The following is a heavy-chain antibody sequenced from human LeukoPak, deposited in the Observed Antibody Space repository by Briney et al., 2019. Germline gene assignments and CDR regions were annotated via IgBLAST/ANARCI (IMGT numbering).Heavy chain of an antibody. CDR3: ARQTYSHDAFGI. Sequence: SETLSLTCTVSGGSINSYYWSWIRQPPGKGLEWIGYIYYSGSANYNPSLKSRVTISVDTSKNQFSLKLSSVTAADTALYFCARQTYSHDAFGIWGQGTMVTVSS. CDR2: IYYSGSA. V-gene: IGHV4-59*08. D-gene: IGHD2-15*01. J-gene: IGHJ3*02. CDR1: GGSINSYY.